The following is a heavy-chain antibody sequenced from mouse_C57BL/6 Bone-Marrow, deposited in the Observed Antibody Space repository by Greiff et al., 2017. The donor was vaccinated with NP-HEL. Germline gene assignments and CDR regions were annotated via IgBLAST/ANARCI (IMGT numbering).Heavy chain of an antibody. CDR1: GYTFTDYY. D-gene: IGHD1-1*01. V-gene: IGHV1-76*01. J-gene: IGHJ4*01. Sequence: QVQLQQSGAELVRPGASVKLSCKASGYTFTDYYINWVKQRPGQGLEWIARIYPGSGNTYYNEKFKGKATLTAEKSSSTAYMQLSSLTSEDSAVYFCARDYYGSSYGAMDYWGQGTSVTVSS. CDR2: IYPGSGNT. CDR3: ARDYYGSSYGAMDY.